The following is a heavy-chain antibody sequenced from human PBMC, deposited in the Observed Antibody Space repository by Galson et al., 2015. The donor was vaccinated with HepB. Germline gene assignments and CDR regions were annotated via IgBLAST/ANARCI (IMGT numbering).Heavy chain of an antibody. CDR2: IYLGDSDT. Sequence: QSGAEVKEPGESLKISCKGFGYTFTSYWIAWVRQMPGKGLEWMGIIYLGDSDTRYSPSFQGQVTISADKSISTAYLQWNSLKASDTAMYYCARHFSSGSYGFLQAFHYWGQGTLVTVSS. D-gene: IGHD1-26*01. J-gene: IGHJ4*02. CDR3: ARHFSSGSYGFLQAFHY. CDR1: GYTFTSYW. V-gene: IGHV5-51*01.